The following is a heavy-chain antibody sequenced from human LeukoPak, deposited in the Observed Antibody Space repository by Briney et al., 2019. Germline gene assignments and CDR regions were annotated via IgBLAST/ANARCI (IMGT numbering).Heavy chain of an antibody. J-gene: IGHJ4*02. CDR2: IYSGGTK. CDR3: ATYYDSSGYLGY. D-gene: IGHD3-22*01. V-gene: IGHV3-53*01. Sequence: GGSLRLSRAASGFTVSSNYMSWVRQAPGKGLEWVSVIYSGGTKNYADSVKGRFTISRDNSKNTLYLQMNSLRAEDTAVYYCATYYDSSGYLGYWGQGTLVTVSS. CDR1: GFTVSSNY.